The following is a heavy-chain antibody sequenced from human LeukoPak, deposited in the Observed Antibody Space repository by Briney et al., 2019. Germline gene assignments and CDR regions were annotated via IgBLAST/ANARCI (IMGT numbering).Heavy chain of an antibody. Sequence: TPSETLSLTCTVSGGSISSGGYYWSWIRQPPGKGLEWIGYIYHSGSTYYNPSLKSRGTISVDRSKNQFSLKLSSVTAADTAVYYCATNPVPRCSSTSCPFDYWGQGTLVTVSS. CDR3: ATNPVPRCSSTSCPFDY. CDR1: GGSISSGGYY. V-gene: IGHV4-30-2*01. J-gene: IGHJ4*02. D-gene: IGHD2-2*01. CDR2: IYHSGST.